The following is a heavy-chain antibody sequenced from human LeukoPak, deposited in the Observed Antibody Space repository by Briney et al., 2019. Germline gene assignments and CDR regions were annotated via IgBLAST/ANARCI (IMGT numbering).Heavy chain of an antibody. CDR1: GGSISSSTYF. J-gene: IGHJ4*02. CDR3: ASLSSGFHFGY. V-gene: IGHV4-39*06. D-gene: IGHD3-22*01. Sequence: PSETLSLTCTVSGGSISSSTYFWGWIRQPPGNGLEWIGTIYYSGSTYYNPSLKSRVTISVDTSKNQFLLKLSSVTAADTAVYYCASLSSGFHFGYWGQGTLVTVSS. CDR2: IYYSGST.